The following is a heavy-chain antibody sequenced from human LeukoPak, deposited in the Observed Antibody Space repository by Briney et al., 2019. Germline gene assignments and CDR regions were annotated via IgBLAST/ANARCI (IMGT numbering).Heavy chain of an antibody. J-gene: IGHJ6*03. Sequence: GGSLRLSCAASGFTVSSNYMSWIRQAPGKGLEWVSYISSSGSTIYYADSVKGRFTISRDNAKNSLYLQMNSLRAEDTAVYYCARYGSGSYHYYMDVWGKGTTVTVSS. CDR2: ISSSGSTI. CDR3: ARYGSGSYHYYMDV. D-gene: IGHD3-10*01. V-gene: IGHV3-11*04. CDR1: GFTVSSNY.